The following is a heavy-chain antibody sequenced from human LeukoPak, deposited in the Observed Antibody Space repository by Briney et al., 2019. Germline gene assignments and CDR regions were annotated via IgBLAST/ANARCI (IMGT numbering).Heavy chain of an antibody. CDR3: ARGSGLRGSCYCDY. Sequence: SVKVSCKASGGTFSSYAISWVRQAPGQGLEWMGRIIPILGIANYAQKFQGRVTITADKSTSTAYMELSSLRSEDTAVYYCARGSGLRGSCYCDYWGQGTLVTVSS. CDR1: GGTFSSYA. V-gene: IGHV1-69*04. J-gene: IGHJ4*02. CDR2: IIPILGIA. D-gene: IGHD2-15*01.